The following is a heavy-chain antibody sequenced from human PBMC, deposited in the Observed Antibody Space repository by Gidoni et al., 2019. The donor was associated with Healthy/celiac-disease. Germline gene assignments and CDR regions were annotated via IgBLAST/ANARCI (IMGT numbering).Heavy chain of an antibody. CDR2: TRNKANSYTT. CDR1: GFTFSDHY. CDR3: ASTRLGTPPGYCSSTSCDAFDI. V-gene: IGHV3-72*01. Sequence: EVQLVESGGGLVQPGGSLRLSCAASGFTFSDHYMDWVRQAPGKGLEWVGRTRNKANSYTTEYAASVKGRFTISRDDSKNSLYLQMNSLKTEDTAVYYCASTRLGTPPGYCSSTSCDAFDIWGQGTMVTVSS. D-gene: IGHD2-2*01. J-gene: IGHJ3*02.